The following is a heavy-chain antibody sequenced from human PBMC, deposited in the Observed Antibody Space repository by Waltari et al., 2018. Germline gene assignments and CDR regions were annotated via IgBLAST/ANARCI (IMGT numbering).Heavy chain of an antibody. CDR2: FDPEDGET. J-gene: IGHJ3*02. V-gene: IGHV1-24*01. CDR1: GYTLTELS. D-gene: IGHD3-22*01. CDR3: ATYITGVLVVIDAFDI. Sequence: QVQLVQSGAEVKKPGASVKVSCTVSGYTLTELSMHWVRQAPGKGLEWMGGFDPEDGETIYAQKFQGRVTMTEDTSTDTAYMELSSLRSEDTAVYYCATYITGVLVVIDAFDIWGQGTMITVSS.